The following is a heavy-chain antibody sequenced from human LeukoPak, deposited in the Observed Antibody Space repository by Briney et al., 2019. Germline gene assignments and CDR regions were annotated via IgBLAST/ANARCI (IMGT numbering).Heavy chain of an antibody. CDR2: IYYSGST. CDR1: GGSISTSSSY. D-gene: IGHD3-22*01. Sequence: SETLSLTCTVSGGSISTSSSYWGWIRQPPGKGLEWIGSIYYSGSTYYNPTLKSRVTISVDTSKNQFSLKLSSVTAADAAVYYCACLTTADAFDIWGQGTMVTVSS. CDR3: ACLTTADAFDI. V-gene: IGHV4-39*07. J-gene: IGHJ3*02.